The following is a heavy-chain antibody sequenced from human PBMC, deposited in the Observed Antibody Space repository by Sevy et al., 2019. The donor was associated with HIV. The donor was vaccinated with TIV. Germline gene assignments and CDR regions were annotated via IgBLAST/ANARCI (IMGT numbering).Heavy chain of an antibody. Sequence: GGSLRLSCAASGFTFSSYGMHWVRQAPGKGLEWVAVISYDGSNKYYADSVKGRFTISRDNSKNTLYLQMNSLRAEDTAVHYCAKGRDGYKYYFDYWGQGTLVTVSS. D-gene: IGHD5-12*01. V-gene: IGHV3-30*18. CDR3: AKGRDGYKYYFDY. CDR1: GFTFSSYG. J-gene: IGHJ4*02. CDR2: ISYDGSNK.